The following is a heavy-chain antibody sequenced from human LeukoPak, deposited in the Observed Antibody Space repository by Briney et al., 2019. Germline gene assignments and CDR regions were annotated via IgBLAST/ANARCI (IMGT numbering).Heavy chain of an antibody. Sequence: SETLSLTCTVSGDSIRSYYWSWIRQPAGKGLEWIGRVYTSGSTNYNPSLKSRVTMSIDTSKNQFSLKLSSVTAADTAVYYCARKTVVVAAINWFDPWGQGTLVTVSS. V-gene: IGHV4-4*07. J-gene: IGHJ5*02. D-gene: IGHD2-15*01. CDR3: ARKTVVVAAINWFDP. CDR1: GDSIRSYY. CDR2: VYTSGST.